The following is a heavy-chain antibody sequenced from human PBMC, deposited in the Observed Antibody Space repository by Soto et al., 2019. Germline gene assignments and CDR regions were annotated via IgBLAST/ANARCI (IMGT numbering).Heavy chain of an antibody. CDR1: GFTFSSYW. D-gene: IGHD2-15*01. J-gene: IGHJ6*03. CDR3: ARCQGDEVVVVGNYYYYYYMDV. V-gene: IGHV3-7*01. CDR2: IKQDGSEK. Sequence: EVQLVESGGGLVQPGGSLRLSCAASGFTFSSYWMSWVRQAPGKGLEWVANIKQDGSEKYYVDSVKGRFTISRDNAKNSLYLQMNSLRAEDTAVYYCARCQGDEVVVVGNYYYYYYMDVWGKGTTVTVSS.